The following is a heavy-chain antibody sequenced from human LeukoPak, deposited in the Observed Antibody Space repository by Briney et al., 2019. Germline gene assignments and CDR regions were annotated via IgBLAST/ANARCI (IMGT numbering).Heavy chain of an antibody. Sequence: SQTLSLTCAVYGGSFSGYYWSWIRQPPGKGLEWIGEINHSGSTNYNPSLKSRVTISVDTSKNQFSLKLSSVTAADTAVYYCARLGWNDTIGYYYYYMDVWGKGTTVTISS. J-gene: IGHJ6*03. CDR2: INHSGST. V-gene: IGHV4-34*01. CDR3: ARLGWNDTIGYYYYYMDV. D-gene: IGHD1-1*01. CDR1: GGSFSGYY.